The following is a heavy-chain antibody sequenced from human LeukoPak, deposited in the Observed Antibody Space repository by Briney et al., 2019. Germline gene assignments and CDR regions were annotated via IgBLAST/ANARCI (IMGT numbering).Heavy chain of an antibody. J-gene: IGHJ5*02. CDR1: GFTFPSYG. CDR3: AKPVLVVVINNWFDP. Sequence: GRSLRLSCAASGFTFPSYGMHWVRQAPVKGMEWVAVISYDGSNKYYGDSVKGRFTISRDNSKSTLYLQMNSLRAEDTAVYYCAKPVLVVVINNWFDPWGQGTLVTVSS. D-gene: IGHD3-22*01. V-gene: IGHV3-30*18. CDR2: ISYDGSNK.